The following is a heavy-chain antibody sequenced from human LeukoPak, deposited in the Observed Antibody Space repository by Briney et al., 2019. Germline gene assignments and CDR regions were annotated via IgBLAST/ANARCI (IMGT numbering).Heavy chain of an antibody. CDR3: ARDPYDYGDYFDY. D-gene: IGHD4-17*01. CDR2: IKQDGSEK. Sequence: GGSLRLSCAASGFTFSSYWMSWVRQAPGKGLEWVANIKQDGSEKYYVDSVKGRFTISRDNAKNSLYLQMNSLRAEDTAAYYCARDPYDYGDYFDYWGQGTLVTVSS. CDR1: GFTFSSYW. J-gene: IGHJ4*02. V-gene: IGHV3-7*03.